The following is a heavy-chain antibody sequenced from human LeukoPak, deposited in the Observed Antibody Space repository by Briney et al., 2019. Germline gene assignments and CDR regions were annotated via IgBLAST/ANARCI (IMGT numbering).Heavy chain of an antibody. CDR2: ISGSGGTT. CDR1: GFTFSSYA. V-gene: IGHV3-23*01. J-gene: IGHJ4*02. Sequence: GGSLRLSCAASGFTFSSYAMSWVRQAPGQGLEWVSGISGSGGTTYYADSVKGRFTISRDNSKNTLYLQMNSLRAEDTAVYYCAKGSDFWNVPIDYWGQGTLVTVSS. D-gene: IGHD3-3*01. CDR3: AKGSDFWNVPIDY.